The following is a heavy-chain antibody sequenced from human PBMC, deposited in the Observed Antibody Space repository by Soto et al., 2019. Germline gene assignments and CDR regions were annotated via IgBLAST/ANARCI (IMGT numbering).Heavy chain of an antibody. J-gene: IGHJ6*03. CDR2: INHSGST. CDR3: ARAGVAVAGQTHYYYYYYMDV. CDR1: GGSFSGYY. V-gene: IGHV4-34*01. Sequence: PSETLSLTCAVYGGSFSGYYWSWIRQPPGKGLEWIGGINHSGSTNYNPSLKSRVTISVDTSKNQFSLKLSSVTAADTAVYYCARAGVAVAGQTHYYYYYYMDVWGKGTTVTVSS. D-gene: IGHD6-19*01.